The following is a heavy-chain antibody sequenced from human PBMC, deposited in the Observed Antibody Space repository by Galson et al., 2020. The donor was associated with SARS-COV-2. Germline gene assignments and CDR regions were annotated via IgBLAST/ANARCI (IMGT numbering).Heavy chain of an antibody. V-gene: IGHV6-1*01. CDR2: TYYRSKWYN. Sequence: SQTLSLTCAISGDSVSSNSAAWNWIRQSPSRGLEWLGRTYYRSKWYNDYAVSVKSRITINPDTSKNQFSLQLNSVTPEDTAVHYCARESGKAVAGSRYYDYYGMDVWGQGTTVTVSS. CDR3: ARESGKAVAGSRYYDYYGMDV. D-gene: IGHD6-19*01. J-gene: IGHJ6*02. CDR1: GDSVSSNSAA.